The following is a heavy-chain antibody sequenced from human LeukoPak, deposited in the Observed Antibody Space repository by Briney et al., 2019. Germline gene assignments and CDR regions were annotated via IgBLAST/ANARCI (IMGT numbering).Heavy chain of an antibody. Sequence: GGSLRLSCAASGFTFSSYEMNWVRQAPGKGLEWVSYISSSGSTIYHADSVKGRFTISRDNSKNTLYLQMNSLRAEDTAVYYCAREFTAMEGYFDYWGQGTLVTVSS. CDR2: ISSSGSTI. CDR3: AREFTAMEGYFDY. J-gene: IGHJ4*02. D-gene: IGHD5-18*01. CDR1: GFTFSSYE. V-gene: IGHV3-48*03.